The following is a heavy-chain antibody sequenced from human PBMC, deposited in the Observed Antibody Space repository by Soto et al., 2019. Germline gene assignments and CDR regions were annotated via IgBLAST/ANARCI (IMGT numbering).Heavy chain of an antibody. J-gene: IGHJ6*02. CDR2: ISYDGSNK. Sequence: GGSLRLSCAASGFTFSSYAMHWVRQAPGKGLEWVAVISYDGSNKYYADSVKGRFTISRDNSKNTLYLQMNSLRAEDTAVYYCAREGVVPAAINIAGLAYYYYYGMDVWGQGTTVTVSS. CDR3: AREGVVPAAINIAGLAYYYYYGMDV. D-gene: IGHD2-2*01. V-gene: IGHV3-30-3*01. CDR1: GFTFSSYA.